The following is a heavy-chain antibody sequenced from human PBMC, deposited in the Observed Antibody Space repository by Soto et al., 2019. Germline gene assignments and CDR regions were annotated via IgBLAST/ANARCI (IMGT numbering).Heavy chain of an antibody. J-gene: IGHJ4*02. V-gene: IGHV4-30-2*01. CDR3: ASSYSGYDFMRAPAGNFDY. D-gene: IGHD5-12*01. CDR1: GGSISSGGYS. Sequence: PSETLSLTCAVSGGSISSGGYSWSWIRQPPGKGLEWIGYIYHSGSTYYNPSLKSRVTISVDRSKNQFSLKLSSVTAADTAVYYCASSYSGYDFMRAPAGNFDYWGQGTLVTVSS. CDR2: IYHSGST.